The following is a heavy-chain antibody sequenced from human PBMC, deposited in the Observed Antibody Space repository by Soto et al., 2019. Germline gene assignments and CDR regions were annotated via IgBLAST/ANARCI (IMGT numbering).Heavy chain of an antibody. Sequence: EVQLLESGGGLVQPGGSLRLSCAASGFPFSSYAMSWVHQAPGQWLEWVSSISGSGGSTFYADSVQGRFTISRDNSKNTLYLQRNSLRAEDTAVDDCAKVGYGGEGAGYGYCELWGRGTLVTVSS. CDR2: ISGSGGST. J-gene: IGHJ2*01. CDR3: AKVGYGGEGAGYGYCEL. D-gene: IGHD3-16*01. V-gene: IGHV3-23*01. CDR1: GFPFSSYA.